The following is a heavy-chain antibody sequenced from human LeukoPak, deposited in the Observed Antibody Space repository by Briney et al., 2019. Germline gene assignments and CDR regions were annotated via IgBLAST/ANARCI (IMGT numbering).Heavy chain of an antibody. CDR2: ISGSGGST. CDR3: AKGEDMVALTAPFDY. Sequence: GGSLRLSCAASGFTFSGYAMSWVRQAPGKGLEWVSTISGSGGSTYYADSVKGRSTISRDNSKNTLYLQMNSLRAEDTAVYYCAKGEDMVALTAPFDYWGQGTLVTVSS. J-gene: IGHJ4*02. V-gene: IGHV3-23*01. CDR1: GFTFSGYA. D-gene: IGHD5-12*01.